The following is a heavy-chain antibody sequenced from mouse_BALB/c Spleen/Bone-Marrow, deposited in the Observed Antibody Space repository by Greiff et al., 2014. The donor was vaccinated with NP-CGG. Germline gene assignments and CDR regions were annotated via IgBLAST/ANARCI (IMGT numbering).Heavy chain of an antibody. D-gene: IGHD2-4*01. J-gene: IGHJ3*01. Sequence: VQLQQPGPELVKSGASVKISCKASGYSFTGYFMNWVMQSHGKSLEWIGRINPYNGDTLYNQKFKDKATLTIDKSSSTAHMELRSLASEDSAVYYCARIYDYDRGAWFAYWGQGTLVTVSA. V-gene: IGHV1-20*02. CDR3: ARIYDYDRGAWFAY. CDR2: INPYNGDT. CDR1: GYSFTGYF.